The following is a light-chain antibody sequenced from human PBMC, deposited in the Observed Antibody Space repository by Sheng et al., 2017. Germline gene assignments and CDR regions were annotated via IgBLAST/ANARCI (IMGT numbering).Light chain of an antibody. CDR2: GAS. CDR3: QQYDKWPLP. Sequence: VLTQSPATLSVSPGERATLSCRASQRVRSHLAWYQQKPGQPPRLLIYGASTRATGIPARFSGSGSGTDFTLTISSLQSEDFAVYYCQQYDKWPLPFGGGTKVEIK. J-gene: IGKJ4*01. CDR1: QRVRSH. V-gene: IGKV3-15*01.